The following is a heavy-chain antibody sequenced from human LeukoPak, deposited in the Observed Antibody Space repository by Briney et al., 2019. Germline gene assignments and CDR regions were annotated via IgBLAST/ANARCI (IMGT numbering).Heavy chain of an antibody. D-gene: IGHD3-10*01. CDR3: ASPGATGKSKGAFEF. CDR2: IYPGDSET. CDR1: VYTFTSRW. V-gene: IGHV5-51*01. J-gene: IGHJ3*01. Sequence: LGESLKISCKGSVYTFTSRWIAWVRQMPGKGLEWMGIIYPGDSETRYSPSFKGQVTMSADKSISTAYPQWGSLKASDSAMYYCASPGATGKSKGAFEFWGQGTTVTVSS.